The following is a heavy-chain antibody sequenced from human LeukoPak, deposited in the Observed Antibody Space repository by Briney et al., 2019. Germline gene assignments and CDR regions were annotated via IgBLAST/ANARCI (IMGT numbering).Heavy chain of an antibody. D-gene: IGHD4-17*01. CDR1: GFTFSSYG. V-gene: IGHV3-30*03. J-gene: IGHJ4*02. CDR2: ISYDGSNK. CDR3: ARRQRTVTHRNAYFDY. Sequence: QPGGSLRLSCAASGFTFSSYGMHWVRQAPGKGLEWVAVISYDGSNKYYADSVKGRFTISRDNSKNTLYLQMNSLRAEDTAVYFCARRQRTVTHRNAYFDYWGQGTLVTVSS.